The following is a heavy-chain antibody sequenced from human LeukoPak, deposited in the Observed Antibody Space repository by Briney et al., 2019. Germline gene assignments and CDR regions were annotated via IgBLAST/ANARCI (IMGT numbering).Heavy chain of an antibody. D-gene: IGHD6-19*01. J-gene: IGHJ4*02. Sequence: SETLSLTCAVSGYSISSGYYWGWIRQPPGKGLEWIGSIYHSGSIYYNPSLKSRVTISVDTSKNQFSLKLSSVTAANTAEYYCARHSVAARSDYWGQGTLVTVSS. CDR3: ARHSVAARSDY. V-gene: IGHV4-38-2*01. CDR1: GYSISSGYY. CDR2: IYHSGSI.